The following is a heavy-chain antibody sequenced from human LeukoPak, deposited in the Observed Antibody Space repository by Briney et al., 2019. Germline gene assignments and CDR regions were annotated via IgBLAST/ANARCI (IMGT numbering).Heavy chain of an antibody. J-gene: IGHJ6*02. V-gene: IGHV1-58*02. CDR2: IVVGSGNT. Sequence: SVKVSCKASGYSFTRYAMYWVRQAPGQRLEWIGWIVVGSGNTNYAQKFQERVTITRDMSTSTAYMELSRLSSEDTAVYYCAADPGYGVALDYYYYGMDVWGQGTTVTVSS. D-gene: IGHD5-18*01. CDR3: AADPGYGVALDYYYYGMDV. CDR1: GYSFTRYA.